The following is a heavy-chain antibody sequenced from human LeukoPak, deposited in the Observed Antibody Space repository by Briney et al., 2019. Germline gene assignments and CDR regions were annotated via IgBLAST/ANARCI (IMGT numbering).Heavy chain of an antibody. CDR1: GGSISRSDW. V-gene: IGHV4-4*02. J-gene: IGHJ3*01. D-gene: IGHD5-24*01. CDR2: IFDSGSS. CDR3: ARDASLQTGAFDV. Sequence: PAGTLSLTCAVSGGSISRSDWWSWGRPSPGKGLEWIGEIFDSGSSKYDPSLKRRVTISVDKSKNQFSLNLTSVTAADTAMYYCARDASLQTGAFDVWGQGTMVTVSS.